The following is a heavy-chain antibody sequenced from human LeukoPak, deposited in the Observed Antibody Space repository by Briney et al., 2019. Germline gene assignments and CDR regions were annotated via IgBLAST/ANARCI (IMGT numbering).Heavy chain of an antibody. CDR2: VWYDGTRK. D-gene: IGHD4-17*01. V-gene: IGHV3-33*01. J-gene: IGHJ5*02. CDR1: GFTFTGYG. Sequence: GGALRLFCAASGFTFTGYGFHWVRPAPGKGAGGVGGVWYDGTRKYYADSVKGRFTVSRDNSENTVYLQISGLRAEDTAVYYCARDTDTTSHYGRFDPWGQGTLVTVSS. CDR3: ARDTDTTSHYGRFDP.